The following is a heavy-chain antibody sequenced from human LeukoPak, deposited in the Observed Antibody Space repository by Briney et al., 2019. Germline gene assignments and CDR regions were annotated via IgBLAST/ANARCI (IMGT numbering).Heavy chain of an antibody. Sequence: SETLSLTCTASGGSISSYYWSWIRQPAGKGLEWIGRIYTSGSTNYNPSLKSRVTMSVDTSKNQFSLKLSSVTAADTAVYYCARDSIAVAGNYYYYGMDVWGQGTTVTVSS. D-gene: IGHD6-19*01. CDR2: IYTSGST. J-gene: IGHJ6*02. CDR1: GGSISSYY. V-gene: IGHV4-4*07. CDR3: ARDSIAVAGNYYYYGMDV.